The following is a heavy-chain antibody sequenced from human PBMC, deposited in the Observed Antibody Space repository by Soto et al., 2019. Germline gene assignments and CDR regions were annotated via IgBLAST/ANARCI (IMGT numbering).Heavy chain of an antibody. D-gene: IGHD3-22*01. CDR2: VKSKNDGGTT. Sequence: EVHIVECGGGLVKPGGSLRLSYAASGFTFSNAWINWVSQTPGRGLEWVGRVKSKNDGGTTDFAAPVKGRFATSRDDSINMVYLEINSLQTEDTAMCYCTTASYITTITVRFEYLGHGTLVPVSS. CDR3: TTASYITTITVRFEY. V-gene: IGHV3-15*07. CDR1: GFTFSNAW. J-gene: IGHJ4*01.